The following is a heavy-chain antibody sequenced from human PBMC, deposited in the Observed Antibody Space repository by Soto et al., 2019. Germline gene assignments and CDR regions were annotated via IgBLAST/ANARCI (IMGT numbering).Heavy chain of an antibody. D-gene: IGHD6-19*01. Sequence: GGSLRLSCAASGFTFSSYAMSWVRQAPGKGLEWISAIRSSGDNTYYADSVKGRFTISRDNSKSTLYVQMNSLRAEDTAVYYCAKLPVAGSSTFDYWGQGVLVTAPQ. V-gene: IGHV3-23*01. J-gene: IGHJ4*02. CDR1: GFTFSSYA. CDR3: AKLPVAGSSTFDY. CDR2: IRSSGDNT.